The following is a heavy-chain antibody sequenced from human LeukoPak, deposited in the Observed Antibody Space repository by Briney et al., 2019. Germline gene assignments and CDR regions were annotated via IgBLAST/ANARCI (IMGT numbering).Heavy chain of an antibody. CDR1: GYSISSGYY. CDR2: IYTSGST. V-gene: IGHV4-61*02. CDR3: ARELGYCSSTSCYLDP. D-gene: IGHD2-2*01. Sequence: ASETLSLTCAVSGYSISSGYYWDWIRQPAGKGLEWIGRIYTSGSTNYNPSLKSRVTISVDTSKNQFSLKLSSVTAADTAVYYCARELGYCSSTSCYLDPWGQGTLVTVSS. J-gene: IGHJ5*02.